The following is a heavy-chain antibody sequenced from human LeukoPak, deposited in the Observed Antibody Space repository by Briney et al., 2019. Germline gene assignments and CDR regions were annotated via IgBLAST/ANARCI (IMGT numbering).Heavy chain of an antibody. CDR3: ARVRGSYLLYYYYYMDV. D-gene: IGHD1-26*01. Sequence: SVKVSCKASGGTLSSYTITWVRQAPGQGLEWMGGIIPIFGTADYAQKFQGRVTMTTDTSTSTAYMELRSLRSEDTAVYYCARVRGSYLLYYYYYMDVWGKGTTVTVSS. CDR1: GGTLSSYT. CDR2: IIPIFGTA. V-gene: IGHV1-69*05. J-gene: IGHJ6*03.